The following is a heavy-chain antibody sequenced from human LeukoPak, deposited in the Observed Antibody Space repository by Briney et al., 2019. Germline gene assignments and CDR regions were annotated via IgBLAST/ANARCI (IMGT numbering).Heavy chain of an antibody. CDR3: AKDLQIGYCSGGSCYSGGYYGMDV. CDR2: ISCDGSNK. D-gene: IGHD2-15*01. J-gene: IGHJ6*02. Sequence: GGSLRLSCAASGFTLSSYGMHWVRQAPGKGLEWVAVISCDGSNKYYADSVKGRFTISRDNSKNTLYLQMNSLRAEDTAVYYCAKDLQIGYCSGGSCYSGGYYGMDVWGQGTTVTVSS. V-gene: IGHV3-30*18. CDR1: GFTLSSYG.